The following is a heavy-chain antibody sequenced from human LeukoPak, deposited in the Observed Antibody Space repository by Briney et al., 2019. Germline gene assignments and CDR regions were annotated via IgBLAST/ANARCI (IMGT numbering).Heavy chain of an antibody. CDR2: ISSNGGST. Sequence: AGGSLRLSCAASGFTFSSYAMHWVRQAPGKGLEYVSAISSNGGSTYYANSVKGRFTISRDNSKNTLYLQVGSLRAEDMAVYYCARAAPVPPYYFDYWGQGTLVTVSS. J-gene: IGHJ4*02. D-gene: IGHD4-17*01. CDR3: ARAAPVPPYYFDY. CDR1: GFTFSSYA. V-gene: IGHV3-64*01.